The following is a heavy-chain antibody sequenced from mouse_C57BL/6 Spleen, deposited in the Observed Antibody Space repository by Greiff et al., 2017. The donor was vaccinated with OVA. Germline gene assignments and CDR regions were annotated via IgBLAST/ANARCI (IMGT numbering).Heavy chain of an antibody. V-gene: IGHV1-64*01. CDR3: ARKGVLRGYYFDY. J-gene: IGHJ2*01. D-gene: IGHD1-1*01. CDR2: IHPNSGST. CDR1: GYTFTSYW. Sequence: VQLQQPGAELVKPGASVKLSCKASGYTFTSYWMHWVKQRPGQGLEWIGMIHPNSGSTNYNEKFKSKATLTVDKSSSTAYMQLSSLTSEDSAVYYCARKGVLRGYYFDYWGKGTTRTVSS.